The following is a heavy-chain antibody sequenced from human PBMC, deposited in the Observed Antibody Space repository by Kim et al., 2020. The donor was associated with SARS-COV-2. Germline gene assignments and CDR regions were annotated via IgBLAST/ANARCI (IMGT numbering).Heavy chain of an antibody. D-gene: IGHD3-3*01. CDR2: IKQDGSEK. J-gene: IGHJ4*02. Sequence: GGSLRLSCAASGFTFSSYWMSWVRQAPGKGLEWVANIKQDGSEKYYVDSVKGRFTISRDNAKNSLYLQMNSLRAEDTAVYYCAREGRSDMYYDFWSGYSYPRYFDYWGQGTLVTVSS. CDR1: GFTFSSYW. V-gene: IGHV3-7*01. CDR3: AREGRSDMYYDFWSGYSYPRYFDY.